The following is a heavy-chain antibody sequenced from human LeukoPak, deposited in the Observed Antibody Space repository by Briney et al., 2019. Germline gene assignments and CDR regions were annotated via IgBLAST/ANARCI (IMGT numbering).Heavy chain of an antibody. CDR2: IYYSGST. V-gene: IGHV4-59*01. Sequence: PSETLSLTCTVSGGSISSYYWSWIRQPPGKGLEWIGYIYYSGSTNYNPSLKNRFTISLDTSKNQFYLKLSSVTAADTAVYYCARDETTPIPGAYWGQGTLVTVSS. CDR1: GGSISSYY. CDR3: ARDETTPIPGAY. J-gene: IGHJ4*02. D-gene: IGHD4-17*01.